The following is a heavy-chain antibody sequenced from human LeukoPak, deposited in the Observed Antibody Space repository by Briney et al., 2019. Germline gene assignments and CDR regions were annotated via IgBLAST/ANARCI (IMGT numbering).Heavy chain of an antibody. V-gene: IGHV4-59*01. CDR3: ARNYYDSSGYYYHDAFDT. J-gene: IGHJ3*02. Sequence: SETLSLTCTVSGGSISSYYWSWIRQPPGKGLEWIGYIYYSGSTNYNPSLKSRVTISVDTSKNQFSLKLSSVTAADTAVYYCARNYYDSSGYYYHDAFDTWGQGTMVTVSS. D-gene: IGHD3-22*01. CDR2: IYYSGST. CDR1: GGSISSYY.